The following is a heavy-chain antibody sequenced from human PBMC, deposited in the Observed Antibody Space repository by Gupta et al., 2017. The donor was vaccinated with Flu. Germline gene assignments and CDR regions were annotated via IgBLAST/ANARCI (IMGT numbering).Heavy chain of an antibody. CDR3: AKDHTYCSGGSCYFDY. V-gene: IGHV3-23*01. D-gene: IGHD2-15*01. Sequence: EVQLLESGGGLVQPGGSLRLSCAASGFTFSSYAMRWVRQAPGKGLEWVSAISGSGGSTYYADSVKGRFTISRDNSKNTLYLQMNSLRAEDTAVYYCAKDHTYCSGGSCYFDYWGQGTLVTVSS. CDR1: GFTFSSYA. CDR2: ISGSGGST. J-gene: IGHJ4*02.